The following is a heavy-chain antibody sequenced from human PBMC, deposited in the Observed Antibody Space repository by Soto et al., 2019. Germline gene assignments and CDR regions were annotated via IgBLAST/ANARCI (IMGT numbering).Heavy chain of an antibody. CDR1: GFTFSSYG. V-gene: IGHV3-30*18. Sequence: QVQLVESGGGVVQPGRSLRLSCAASGFTFSSYGMHWVRQAPGKGLEWVAVISYDGSNKYYADSVKGRFTISRDNSKNXXYXQXXSLRAEDTTVYYCAKDHPQAKYNWNAPISLGPIDYWGQGTLVTVSS. CDR2: ISYDGSNK. J-gene: IGHJ4*02. CDR3: AKDHPQAKYNWNAPISLGPIDY. D-gene: IGHD1-1*01.